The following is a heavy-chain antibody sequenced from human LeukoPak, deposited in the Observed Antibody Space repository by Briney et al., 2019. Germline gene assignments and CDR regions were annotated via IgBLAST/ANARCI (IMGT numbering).Heavy chain of an antibody. Sequence: ASVKVSCKASGGTFSSYAISWVRQAPGQGLEWMGRIIPIFGTANYAQKFQGRVTITTDESTSTAYMELSSLRSEDTAVYYCARELSLEVTAPGDYFDYWGQGTLVTVSS. V-gene: IGHV1-69*05. D-gene: IGHD2-21*02. J-gene: IGHJ4*02. CDR2: IIPIFGTA. CDR3: ARELSLEVTAPGDYFDY. CDR1: GGTFSSYA.